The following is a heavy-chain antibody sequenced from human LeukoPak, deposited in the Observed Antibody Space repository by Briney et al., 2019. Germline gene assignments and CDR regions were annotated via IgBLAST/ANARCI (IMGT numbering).Heavy chain of an antibody. J-gene: IGHJ4*02. CDR2: MNPNSGNT. CDR1: GYSFSSHD. CDR3: ARATYGGNSLD. D-gene: IGHD4-23*01. V-gene: IGHV1-8*01. Sequence: GASVKVSCKASGYSFSSHDINWVRQATGQGLEWMGWMNPNSGNTGYAQKFQGRVTMTRNTSISTAYMELSSLRSEDTAVYYCARATYGGNSLDWGQGTLVTVSS.